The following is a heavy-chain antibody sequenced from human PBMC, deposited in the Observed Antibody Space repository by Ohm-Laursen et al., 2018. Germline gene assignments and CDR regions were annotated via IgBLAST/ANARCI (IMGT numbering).Heavy chain of an antibody. Sequence: SDTLSLTCAVSGGSISGHYWTWIRQPAGKGLDWIGRIYSRGNTDYNPSLKSRVTISLDTSKSQFSLKLNSVTAADTAVYYCARGLVVNSGYDWGWDYWGQEALVTVSS. CDR2: IYSRGNT. CDR1: GGSISGHY. D-gene: IGHD5-12*01. CDR3: ARGLVVNSGYDWGWDY. J-gene: IGHJ4*02. V-gene: IGHV4-4*07.